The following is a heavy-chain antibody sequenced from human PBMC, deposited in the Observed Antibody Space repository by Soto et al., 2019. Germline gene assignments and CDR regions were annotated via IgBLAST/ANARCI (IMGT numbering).Heavy chain of an antibody. CDR1: GYSISSSNW. CDR3: ARVLRGWYSIV. Sequence: QVQLQESGPGLVKPSDTLSLTCAVSGYSISSSNWWGWIRQPPGKGLEWIGYIYYSGSTYYNPSLKSXXTXSXXTSKNQFSLKLSSVTAVDTAVYYCARVLRGWYSIVWGQGTLVTVSS. CDR2: IYYSGST. V-gene: IGHV4-28*03. D-gene: IGHD6-19*01. J-gene: IGHJ4*02.